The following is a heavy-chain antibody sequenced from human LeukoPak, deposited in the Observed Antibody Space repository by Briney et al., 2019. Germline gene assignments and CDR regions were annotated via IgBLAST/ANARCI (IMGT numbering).Heavy chain of an antibody. Sequence: SETLSLTCAVSGGSISSGGYSWSWIRQPPGKGLEWIGYIYHSGSTYYNPSLKSRVTISVDRSKNQFSLKLSSVTAADTAVYYCASLRYYYDSSGYYYFDYWGQGTLVTVSS. J-gene: IGHJ4*02. CDR3: ASLRYYYDSSGYYYFDY. CDR2: IYHSGST. CDR1: GGSISSGGYS. V-gene: IGHV4-30-2*01. D-gene: IGHD3-22*01.